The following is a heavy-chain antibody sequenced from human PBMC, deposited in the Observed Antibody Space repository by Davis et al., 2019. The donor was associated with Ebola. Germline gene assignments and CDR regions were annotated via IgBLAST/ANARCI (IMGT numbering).Heavy chain of an antibody. V-gene: IGHV1-18*01. D-gene: IGHD6-13*01. J-gene: IGHJ4*02. CDR1: GYTFTSYG. CDR2: ISPSNGNT. Sequence: ASVKVSCKASGYTFTSYGIRWVRQAPAQGLAWMGWISPSNGNTNYPQKLQGRVTLTTDPSTSPAYMALRSLRSDDTAVYYCARVNPLADYFDYWGQGTLVTVSS. CDR3: ARVNPLADYFDY.